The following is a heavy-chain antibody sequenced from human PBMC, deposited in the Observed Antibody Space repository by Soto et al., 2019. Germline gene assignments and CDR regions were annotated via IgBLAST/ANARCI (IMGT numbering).Heavy chain of an antibody. V-gene: IGHV1-69*06. CDR3: AARTTGSTFYGMDV. D-gene: IGHD1-1*01. Sequence: QVQLVQSGAEVKKPGSSVKVSCKASGGTFSSYAISWVRQAPGQGLEWMGGIIPIFGTANYAQKFQGRVTLTADKATSTAYVELSSLRSEDTAVYYCAARTTGSTFYGMDVWGQGPTVTVSS. CDR1: GGTFSSYA. J-gene: IGHJ6*02. CDR2: IIPIFGTA.